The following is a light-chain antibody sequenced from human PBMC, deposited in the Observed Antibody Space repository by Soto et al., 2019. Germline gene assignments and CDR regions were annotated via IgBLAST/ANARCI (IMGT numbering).Light chain of an antibody. CDR3: QQFGSSPLYT. CDR2: GAS. CDR1: QSVSSIY. J-gene: IGKJ2*01. Sequence: EIVLTQSPGTLSLSPGERVTLSCRASQSVSSIYLAWYQQKPGQAPRLLIYGASSRATGIPDRFSGSGSGRDFTPTISRLEPEDFAVYYCQQFGSSPLYTFGQGTKLEIK. V-gene: IGKV3-20*01.